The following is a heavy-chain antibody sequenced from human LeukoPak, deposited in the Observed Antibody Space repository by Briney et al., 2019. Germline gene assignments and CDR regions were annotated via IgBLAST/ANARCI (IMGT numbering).Heavy chain of an antibody. CDR2: ISSSGSTK. Sequence: GGSLRLSCAASGFTFSSYEMNWVRQAPGKGLEWVSYISSSGSTKYYVDSVKGRFTISRDNAKNSLYLQTNSLRAEDTAVYYCARDGDLAPDVPFDYWGQGTLVTVPS. CDR1: GFTFSSYE. CDR3: ARDGDLAPDVPFDY. D-gene: IGHD7-27*01. J-gene: IGHJ4*02. V-gene: IGHV3-48*03.